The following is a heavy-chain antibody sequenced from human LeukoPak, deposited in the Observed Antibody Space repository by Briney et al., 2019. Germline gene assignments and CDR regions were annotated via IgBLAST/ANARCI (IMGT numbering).Heavy chain of an antibody. Sequence: PGGSLRLSCAASGFTFSSYSMNWVRQAPGKGLEWVSSISSSSSYIYYADSVKGRFTISRDNGKNSLSLQMNSLRADDTAVYYCAREGHTYGSDYWGQGTLVTVSS. CDR3: AREGHTYGSDY. CDR2: ISSSSSYI. D-gene: IGHD4-17*01. J-gene: IGHJ4*02. CDR1: GFTFSSYS. V-gene: IGHV3-21*04.